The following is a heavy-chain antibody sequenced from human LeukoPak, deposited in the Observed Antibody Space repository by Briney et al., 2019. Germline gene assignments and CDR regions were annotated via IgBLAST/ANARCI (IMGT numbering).Heavy chain of an antibody. J-gene: IGHJ4*02. V-gene: IGHV4-4*02. CDR2: IYHDGST. CDR3: ARDRGGYTYSHDY. D-gene: IGHD5-18*01. CDR1: GGSISSTNW. Sequence: SETLSLTCAASGGSISSTNWWIWVRQSPEKGLEWIGEIYHDGSTNYNPSLKSRVTISMDKSKNQPSLKLNFVTAADTAVYYCARDRGGYTYSHDYWGQGTLVTVSS.